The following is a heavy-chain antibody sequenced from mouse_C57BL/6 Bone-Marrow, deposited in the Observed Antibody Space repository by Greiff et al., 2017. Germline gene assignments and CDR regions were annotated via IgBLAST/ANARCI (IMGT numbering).Heavy chain of an antibody. CDR2: IYPGDGDT. V-gene: IGHV1-82*01. CDR3: ARGGYDAWFAY. Sequence: QVQLQHSGPELVKPGASVKISCKASGYAFSSSWMNWVKQRPGTGLEWIGRIYPGDGDTNYNGKFKGKATLTADKSSSTAYMQLSSLTSEDSAVYFCARGGYDAWFAYWGQGTLVTVSA. CDR1: GYAFSSSW. J-gene: IGHJ3*01. D-gene: IGHD2-2*01.